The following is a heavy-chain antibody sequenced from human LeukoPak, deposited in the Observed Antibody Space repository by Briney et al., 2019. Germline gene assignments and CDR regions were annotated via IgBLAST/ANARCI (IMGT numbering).Heavy chain of an antibody. J-gene: IGHJ2*01. D-gene: IGHD2-21*02. CDR3: ARVTYCGRDCYPDYWYFDL. Sequence: PGGSLRLSCAASGFTFSSYSMNWVRQAPGKGLEWVSSISSSSSYIYYADSVKGRFTISRDNAKNSLYLQMNSLRAEDTAVYYCARVTYCGRDCYPDYWYFDLWGRGTLVTVSS. CDR1: GFTFSSYS. CDR2: ISSSSSYI. V-gene: IGHV3-21*01.